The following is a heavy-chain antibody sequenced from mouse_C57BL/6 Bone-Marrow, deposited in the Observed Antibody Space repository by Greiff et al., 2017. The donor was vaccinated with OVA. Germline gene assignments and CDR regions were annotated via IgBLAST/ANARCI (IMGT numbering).Heavy chain of an antibody. CDR1: GYTFTEYT. CDR3: ARHGSSYCNYVGFAY. Sequence: VQLQQSGAELVKPGASVKLSCKASGYTFTEYTIHWVKQRSGKGLEWIGWFYPGSGSIKYNEKFKDKATLTADKSSSTGSMELNRLTSEDAAVEFCARHGSSYCNYVGFAYWGQGTLVTVSA. D-gene: IGHD2-1*01. J-gene: IGHJ3*01. V-gene: IGHV1-62-2*01. CDR2: FYPGSGSI.